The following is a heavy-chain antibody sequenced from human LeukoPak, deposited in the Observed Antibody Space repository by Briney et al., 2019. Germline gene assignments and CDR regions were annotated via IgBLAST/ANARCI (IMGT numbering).Heavy chain of an antibody. J-gene: IGHJ6*03. CDR2: INHSGST. D-gene: IGHD3-22*01. CDR3: ARRRVYYYDSSGYEGYYYYMDV. V-gene: IGHV4-34*01. Sequence: PSETLSLTCAVYGGSFSGYYWSWIRQPPGKGLEWIGEINHSGSTNYNPSLKSRVTISVDTSKNQFSLKLSSVTAADTAVYYCARRRVYYYDSSGYEGYYYYMDVWGKGTTVTISS. CDR1: GGSFSGYY.